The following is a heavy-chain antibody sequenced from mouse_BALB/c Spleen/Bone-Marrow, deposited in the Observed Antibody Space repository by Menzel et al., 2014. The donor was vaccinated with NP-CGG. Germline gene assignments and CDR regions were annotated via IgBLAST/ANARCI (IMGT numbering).Heavy chain of an antibody. CDR2: IDPSDSET. J-gene: IGHJ4*01. CDR1: GYSFTSYW. V-gene: IGHV1S127*01. D-gene: IGHD6-1*01. CDR3: AREAGCYYAMDY. Sequence: VQLQQSGPQLVRPGASVKISCKASGYSFTSYWMHWVKQRPGQGLEWIGMIDPSDSETRLNQKFKDKATLTVDKSSSTAYMQLSSPTSEDSAVYYCAREAGCYYAMDYWGQGTSVTVSS.